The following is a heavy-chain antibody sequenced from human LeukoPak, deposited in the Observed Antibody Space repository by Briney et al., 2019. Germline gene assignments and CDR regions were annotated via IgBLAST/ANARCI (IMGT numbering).Heavy chain of an antibody. V-gene: IGHV1-24*01. J-gene: IGHJ4*02. Sequence: ASVKVFCKVSGYTLTELSMHWVRQAPGKGLEWMGGFDPEDGETIYAQKFQGRVTMTEDTSTDTAYMELSSLRSEDTAVYYCATGVYDSSGYYLALDYWGQGTLVTVSS. CDR2: FDPEDGET. D-gene: IGHD3-22*01. CDR3: ATGVYDSSGYYLALDY. CDR1: GYTLTELS.